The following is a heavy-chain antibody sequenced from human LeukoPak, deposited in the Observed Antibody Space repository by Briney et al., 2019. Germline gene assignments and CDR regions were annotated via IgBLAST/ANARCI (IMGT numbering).Heavy chain of an antibody. V-gene: IGHV3-23*01. CDR1: GFTFSSYA. CDR2: ISTSGGST. J-gene: IGHJ4*02. CDR3: AIMHPYYDGSGYWVQ. Sequence: GESLRLSCAASGFTFSSYAMSWVRQAPGNGLEWVSGISTSGGSTAYADSVKGRFTISRDNPRNTLYMQMNSLRAEDTALYYCAIMHPYYDGSGYWVQWGQGTLVTVSS. D-gene: IGHD3-22*01.